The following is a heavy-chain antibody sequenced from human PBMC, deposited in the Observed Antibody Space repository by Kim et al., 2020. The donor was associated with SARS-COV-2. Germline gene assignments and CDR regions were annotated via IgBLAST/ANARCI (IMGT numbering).Heavy chain of an antibody. Sequence: ASPVRGRFTISRDTSKNTLYLQMNSLRAEDTAVYYCAKLQRGVAVAGSDVWGQGTTVTVSS. V-gene: IGHV3-23*01. CDR3: AKLQRGVAVAGSDV. D-gene: IGHD6-19*01. J-gene: IGHJ6*02.